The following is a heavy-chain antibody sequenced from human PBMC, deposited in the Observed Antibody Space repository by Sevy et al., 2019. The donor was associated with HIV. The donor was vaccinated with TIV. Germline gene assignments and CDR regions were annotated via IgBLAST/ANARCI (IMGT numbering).Heavy chain of an antibody. J-gene: IGHJ6*02. V-gene: IGHV1-8*01. D-gene: IGHD2-2*01. CDR3: ARGGDYCSSTSCYGRYYYYYGMDV. Sequence: ASVKVSCKASGYTFTSYDINWVRQATGQGLEWMGWMNPNSGNTGYAQKFQGRVTMTRNTSIGTAYMELSSLRSEDTAVYYCARGGDYCSSTSCYGRYYYYYGMDVWGQGTTVTVSS. CDR1: GYTFTSYD. CDR2: MNPNSGNT.